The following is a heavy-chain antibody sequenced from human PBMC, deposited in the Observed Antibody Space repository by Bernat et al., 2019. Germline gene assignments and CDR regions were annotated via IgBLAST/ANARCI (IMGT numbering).Heavy chain of an antibody. J-gene: IGHJ3*02. CDR2: ISGDGSRK. CDR3: TGESGSSGYYGGFDM. CDR1: GFTFSRHG. Sequence: QVHLVESGGGVVQPGRSLRLSSVASGFTFSRHGMNWVRQAPGKGLEWVAGISGDGSRKYYADSVQGRFSIARDNSKNTLYLQMNSLRDEDTAVYYCTGESGSSGYYGGFDMWGQGTLVTVSS. D-gene: IGHD3-22*01. V-gene: IGHV3-30*03.